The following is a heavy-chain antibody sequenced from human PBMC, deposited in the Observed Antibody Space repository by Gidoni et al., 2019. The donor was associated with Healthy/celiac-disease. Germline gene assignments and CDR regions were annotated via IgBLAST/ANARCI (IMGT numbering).Heavy chain of an antibody. CDR1: GFTFSSYS. Sequence: EVQRVESGGGLVNAGVSVRLPGTASGFTFSSYSMNWVRQAPGKGLEWVLSISSGSSYIYYADPVNGRFTLSRHNAKNSLYLQMNILRAEDTAVSYCASGVEKWYFDLCGRGTLVTVSS. CDR2: ISSGSSYI. V-gene: IGHV3-21*01. CDR3: ASGVEKWYFDL. J-gene: IGHJ2*01.